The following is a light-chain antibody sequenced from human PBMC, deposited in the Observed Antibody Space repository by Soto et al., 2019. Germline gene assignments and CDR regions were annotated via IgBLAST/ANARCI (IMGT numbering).Light chain of an antibody. CDR2: DAS. V-gene: IGKV3-11*01. CDR3: QQRSDWLT. J-gene: IGKJ4*01. CDR1: QRVNNY. Sequence: IVLTQSPAMLSLAPGERATLSCRASQRVNNYLAWYQQKPGQPPRLLIYDASNRATGVPARFSGSGSGTDYTLTISSPEPEDFAIYYCQQRSDWLTFGGGTKVEIK.